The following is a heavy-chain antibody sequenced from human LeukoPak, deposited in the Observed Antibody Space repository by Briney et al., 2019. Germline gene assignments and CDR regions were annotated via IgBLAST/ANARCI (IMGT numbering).Heavy chain of an antibody. CDR3: AKGPRRITMIVVVTTVY. J-gene: IGHJ4*02. CDR1: GFTFTSYA. Sequence: PAGSLRLSCTASGFTFTSYAMSWVRQAPGKGLEWVSSISASGGSTDYADSVKGRFTISRDKSTNTLYLQMNSLGAEDTAVYCCAKGPRRITMIVVVTTVYWGQGTLVTVSS. CDR2: ISASGGST. V-gene: IGHV3-23*01. D-gene: IGHD3-22*01.